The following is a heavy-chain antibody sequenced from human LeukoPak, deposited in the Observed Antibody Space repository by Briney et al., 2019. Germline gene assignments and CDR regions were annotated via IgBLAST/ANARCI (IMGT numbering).Heavy chain of an antibody. V-gene: IGHV4-34*01. J-gene: IGHJ4*02. CDR2: INHSGST. D-gene: IGHD6-13*01. CDR1: GGSFSGYC. CDR3: ARVESSSWYSDY. Sequence: PSETLSLTCAVYGGSFSGYCWSWIRQPPGKGLEWIGEINHSGSTNYNPSLKSRVTISVDTSKNQFSLKLSSVTAADTAVYYCARVESSSWYSDYWGQGTLVTVSS.